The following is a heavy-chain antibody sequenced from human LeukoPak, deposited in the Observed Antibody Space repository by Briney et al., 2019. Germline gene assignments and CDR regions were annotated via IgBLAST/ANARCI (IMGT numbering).Heavy chain of an antibody. CDR3: AKVREANYYDSSGEVY. D-gene: IGHD3-22*01. Sequence: PGGSLRLSCAASGFTFSSYGMHWVRQAPGKGLEWVAVISYDGSNKYYADSVKGRFTISRDNSKNTLYLQMNSLRAEDTAVYYCAKVREANYYDSSGEVYWGQGTLVTVSS. CDR1: GFTFSSYG. V-gene: IGHV3-30*18. J-gene: IGHJ4*02. CDR2: ISYDGSNK.